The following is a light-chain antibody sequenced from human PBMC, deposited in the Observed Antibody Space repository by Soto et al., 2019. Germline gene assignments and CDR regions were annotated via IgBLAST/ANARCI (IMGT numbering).Light chain of an antibody. CDR3: QQVNNYPLT. CDR1: QGLSSY. Sequence: IQLTQSPSSLSASVGDRVTITCRASQGLSSYLAWYQQKPGKAPKLLIYAASTLHSGVPSRFSGSGSETDFTLTISSLQPEDFATYYCQQVNNYPLTFGGGTKVEI. V-gene: IGKV1-9*01. CDR2: AAS. J-gene: IGKJ4*02.